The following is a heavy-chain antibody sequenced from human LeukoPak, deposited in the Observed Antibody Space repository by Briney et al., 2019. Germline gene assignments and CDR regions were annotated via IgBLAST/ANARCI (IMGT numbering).Heavy chain of an antibody. Sequence: GGSLRLSCAASGFTFSSYGMSWVRQAPEKGLEWVSAISGSGGSTYYADSVKGRFTISRDNSKNTLYLQMNSLRAEDTAVYYCVRDRLEPPSYYFYMDVWGKGTTVAVSS. CDR1: GFTFSSYG. J-gene: IGHJ6*03. CDR2: ISGSGGST. D-gene: IGHD6-19*01. CDR3: VRDRLEPPSYYFYMDV. V-gene: IGHV3-23*01.